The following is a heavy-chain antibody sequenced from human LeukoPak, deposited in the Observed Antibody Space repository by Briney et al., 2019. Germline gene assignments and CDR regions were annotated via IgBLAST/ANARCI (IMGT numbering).Heavy chain of an antibody. J-gene: IGHJ3*02. Sequence: GRSLRLSCAASGFTFDDYAMHWVRQAPGKGLEWVSGISWSSGSIGYADSVKGRFTISRDNAKNSLYLQMNSLRAEDMALYYCAKDIGVWFWEDPAFDIWGQGTMVTVSS. CDR2: ISWSSGSI. D-gene: IGHD3-10*01. CDR3: AKDIGVWFWEDPAFDI. CDR1: GFTFDDYA. V-gene: IGHV3-9*03.